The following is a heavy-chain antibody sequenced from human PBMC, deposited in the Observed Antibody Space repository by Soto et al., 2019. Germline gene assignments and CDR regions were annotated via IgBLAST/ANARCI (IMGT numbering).Heavy chain of an antibody. CDR1: GFTFSSYD. CDR3: AKESVTGGYDYYYYGMDV. V-gene: IGHV3-30*18. CDR2: ISDDGSNK. D-gene: IGHD5-12*01. J-gene: IGHJ6*02. Sequence: QVQLVESGGGVVQPGRSLRISCAASGFTFSSYDMHWVRQAPGKGLEWMAVISDDGSNKHYADSVKGRFTIYRDNSKNTLFLQMNSLRAEDTAVYYCAKESVTGGYDYYYYGMDVWGQGTTVTVSS.